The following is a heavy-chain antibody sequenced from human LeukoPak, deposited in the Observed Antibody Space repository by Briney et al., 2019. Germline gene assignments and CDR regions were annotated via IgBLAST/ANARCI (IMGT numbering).Heavy chain of an antibody. CDR2: IYSGGST. V-gene: IGHV3-66*02. CDR1: GFTVSSNY. D-gene: IGHD5/OR15-5a*01. CDR3: ARGGSRSYTSSTLDY. J-gene: IGHJ4*02. Sequence: GGSLRLSCAASGFTVSSNYMSWVRQAPGKGLEWVSVIYSGGSTYYADSVKGRFTISRDNSKNTLYLQMNSLRAEDTAVYYCARGGSRSYTSSTLDYWGQGTLVTVAS.